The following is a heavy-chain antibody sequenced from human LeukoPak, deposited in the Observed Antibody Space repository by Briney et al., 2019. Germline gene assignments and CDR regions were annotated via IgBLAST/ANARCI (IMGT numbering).Heavy chain of an antibody. J-gene: IGHJ4*02. CDR3: ARERTGIVGESGY. CDR1: GFTVSSNY. CDR2: IYSGGTT. D-gene: IGHD1-26*01. V-gene: IGHV3-66*02. Sequence: PGGSLRLSCAASGFTVSSNYMSWVRQAPGKGLEWVSVIYSGGTTYYADSVKGRFTISRDNSKNTLYLQMNSLRAEDTAVYYCARERTGIVGESGYWGQGTLVTASS.